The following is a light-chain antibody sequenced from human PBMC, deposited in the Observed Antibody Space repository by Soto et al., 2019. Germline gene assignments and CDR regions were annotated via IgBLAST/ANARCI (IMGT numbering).Light chain of an antibody. CDR1: SSNIGAGYD. CDR3: QSYDSSLSGVV. CDR2: GNS. J-gene: IGLJ2*01. Sequence: QLVLTQPPSVSGAPGQRVTISCTGSSSNIGAGYDVHWYQQLPGTAPKLLVYGNSNRPSGVPDRFSGSKSGTSASLASTGLQAEYEADYYCQSYDSSLSGVVFGAGTKLTVL. V-gene: IGLV1-40*01.